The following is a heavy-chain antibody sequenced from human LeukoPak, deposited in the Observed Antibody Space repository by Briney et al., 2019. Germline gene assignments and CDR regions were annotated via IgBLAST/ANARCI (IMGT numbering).Heavy chain of an antibody. Sequence: ASVKVSCKASGYTFTGYYMHWVRQAPGQGLEWMGWINPNSGGTNYAQKFQGRVTMTRDTSISTAYKELSRLRSDDTAVYYCAANLMVRGVRYYFDYWGQGTLVTVSS. CDR1: GYTFTGYY. V-gene: IGHV1-2*02. CDR3: AANLMVRGVRYYFDY. CDR2: INPNSGGT. J-gene: IGHJ4*02. D-gene: IGHD3-10*01.